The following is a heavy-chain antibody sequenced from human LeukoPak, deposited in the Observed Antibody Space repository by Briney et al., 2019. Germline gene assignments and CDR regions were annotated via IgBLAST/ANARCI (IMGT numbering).Heavy chain of an antibody. Sequence: GGSLRLSCAASGFTFSNAWMSWVRQAPGKGLEWVGRIKSKTDGGTTDYAAPVKGRFTISRDDSKNTLYLQMNSLKTEDTAVYYCTTMAYCGGDCYPWGQGTLVTVSS. CDR3: TTMAYCGGDCYP. J-gene: IGHJ5*02. CDR2: IKSKTDGGTT. V-gene: IGHV3-15*01. D-gene: IGHD2-21*02. CDR1: GFTFSNAW.